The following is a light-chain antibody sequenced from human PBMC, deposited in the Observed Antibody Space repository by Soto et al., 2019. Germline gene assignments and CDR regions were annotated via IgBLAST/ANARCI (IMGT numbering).Light chain of an antibody. Sequence: DIQMTQSPSSLSASVGDRVTITCRGSQSISSYLNWYQQKPGKPPKLLISAASSLQSGVPSRFSGSGSGTDFTLTISSLQPEDFATYYCQQSYSTPYTFGQGTKLEIK. V-gene: IGKV1-39*01. CDR2: AAS. J-gene: IGKJ2*01. CDR3: QQSYSTPYT. CDR1: QSISSY.